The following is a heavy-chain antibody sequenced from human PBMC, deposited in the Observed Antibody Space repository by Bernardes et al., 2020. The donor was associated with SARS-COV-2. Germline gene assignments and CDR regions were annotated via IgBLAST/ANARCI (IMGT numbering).Heavy chain of an antibody. Sequence: SETLSLTCTVSGGSVSSVGVYWGWIRQPPGKGLEWIGSIYYSGSTYYNPSLQSRVTISVDTSRNQFSLKLSSVSAADTAVYYCARLRGFGVVTIRGQFDPWGPGTLVTVSS. CDR1: GGSVSSVGVY. J-gene: IGHJ5*02. CDR2: IYYSGST. CDR3: ARLRGFGVVTIRGQFDP. D-gene: IGHD3-3*01. V-gene: IGHV4-39*01.